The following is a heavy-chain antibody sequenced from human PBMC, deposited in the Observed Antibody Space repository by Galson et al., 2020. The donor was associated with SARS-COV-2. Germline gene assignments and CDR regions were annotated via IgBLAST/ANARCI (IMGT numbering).Heavy chain of an antibody. CDR1: GFSFSSFR. D-gene: IGHD1-26*01. CDR2: ISHSNTYI. CDR3: TRTPAGDQYSGIYNDY. V-gene: IGHV3-21*01. J-gene: IGHJ4*02. Sequence: GGSMRLSCVASGFSFSSFRMNWVRQDPGQGLEWVSSISHSNTYIYYADSVKGRFTISRDNAKNSLYLQMNSLRAEDTAVYYCTRTPAGDQYSGIYNDYWGQGTLVTVSS.